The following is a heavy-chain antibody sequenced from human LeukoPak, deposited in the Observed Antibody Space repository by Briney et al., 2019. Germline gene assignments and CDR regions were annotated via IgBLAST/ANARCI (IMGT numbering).Heavy chain of an antibody. CDR3: VAGVALDY. D-gene: IGHD3-3*01. V-gene: IGHV3-11*01. CDR2: ISKTGTTI. J-gene: IGHJ4*02. Sequence: GESLRLSCAVSGLNFSVYYMTWIRQAPGNGLEAPGKGLEWLSHISKTGTTIYYADSVKGRFTISRDNAKNSLYLHMNSLRADDTAVYYCVAGVALDYWGQGALVTVSS. CDR1: GLNFSVYY.